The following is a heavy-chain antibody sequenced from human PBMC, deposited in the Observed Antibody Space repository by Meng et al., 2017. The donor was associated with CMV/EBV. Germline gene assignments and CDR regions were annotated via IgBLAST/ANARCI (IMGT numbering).Heavy chain of an antibody. CDR1: GFTFSSYS. CDR2: ISSSSSYI. Sequence: GGSLRLSCAASGFTFSSYSMNWVRQTPGKGLEWVSSISSSSSYIYYADSVKGRFTISRDNAKNSLYLQMNSLRAEDTAVYYCARDLKCSSTSCYYGMDVWGQGTTVTVSS. J-gene: IGHJ6*02. V-gene: IGHV3-21*01. CDR3: ARDLKCSSTSCYYGMDV. D-gene: IGHD2-2*01.